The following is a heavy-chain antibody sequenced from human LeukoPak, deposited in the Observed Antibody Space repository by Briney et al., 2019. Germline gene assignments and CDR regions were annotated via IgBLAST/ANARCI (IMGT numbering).Heavy chain of an antibody. J-gene: IGHJ4*02. CDR2: INHSGST. CDR1: GGSFSGYY. D-gene: IGHD3-22*01. Sequence: TSETLSLTCAVYGGSFSGYYWSWIRQPPGKGLEWIGEINHSGSTNYNPSLKSRVTISVDTSKNQFSLKLSSVTAADTAVYYCARVWDYYDSSGYYSDFDYWGQGTLVTVSS. V-gene: IGHV4-34*01. CDR3: ARVWDYYDSSGYYSDFDY.